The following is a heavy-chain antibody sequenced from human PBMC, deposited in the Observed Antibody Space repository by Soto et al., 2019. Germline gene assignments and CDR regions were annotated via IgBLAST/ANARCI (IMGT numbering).Heavy chain of an antibody. V-gene: IGHV1-8*01. CDR3: ARGVTYYDSLTGFRPLHLDC. CDR1: GYTFTSYD. Sequence: QVQLVQSGAEVKKPGASVKVSCKASGYTFTSYDINWVRQATGQGLEWMGWMNPNSGNTGYAQKFQGRVTMTRNTSISTDYMELSSLRYEDPAVYYCARGVTYYDSLTGFRPLHLDCWGQGSLVTVSS. D-gene: IGHD3-9*01. CDR2: MNPNSGNT. J-gene: IGHJ4*02.